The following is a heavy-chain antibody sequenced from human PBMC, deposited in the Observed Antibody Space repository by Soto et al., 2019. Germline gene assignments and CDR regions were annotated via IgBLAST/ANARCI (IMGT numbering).Heavy chain of an antibody. CDR3: AASIFYYGMDV. Sequence: GESLKISCKGSVYTFTNYWIGWVRQMPGKGPGWMGIIYPGDSDTKYNPSFQGQVTISADKSITTTYLQWSSLKASDTAIYYCAASIFYYGMDVWGQGTTVTVSS. J-gene: IGHJ6*02. CDR2: IYPGDSDT. CDR1: VYTFTNYW. V-gene: IGHV5-51*01.